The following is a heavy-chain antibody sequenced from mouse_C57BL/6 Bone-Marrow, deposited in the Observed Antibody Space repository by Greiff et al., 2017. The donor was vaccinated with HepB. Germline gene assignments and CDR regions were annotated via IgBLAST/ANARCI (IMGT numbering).Heavy chain of an antibody. J-gene: IGHJ4*01. V-gene: IGHV1-61*01. D-gene: IGHD2-5*01. CDR2: IYPSDSET. Sequence: VQLQQPGAELVRPGSSVKLSCKASGYTFTSYWMDWVKQRPGQGLEWIGNIYPSDSETHYNQKFKDKATLTVDKSSSTAYMQLSSLTSEDSAVYYCASTSYYSNYDAMDYWGQGTSVTVSS. CDR1: GYTFTSYW. CDR3: ASTSYYSNYDAMDY.